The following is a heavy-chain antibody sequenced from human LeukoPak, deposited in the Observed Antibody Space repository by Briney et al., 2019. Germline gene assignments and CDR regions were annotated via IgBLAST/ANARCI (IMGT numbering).Heavy chain of an antibody. CDR1: GGSFSGYY. CDR2: INHSGST. V-gene: IGHV4-34*01. D-gene: IGHD5-18*01. J-gene: IGHJ4*02. Sequence: SETLSLTCAVYGGSFSGYYWSWIRQPPGKGLEWIGEINHSGSTNYNPSLKSQVTISVDTSKNQFSLKLSSVTAADTAVYYCARGPNTARVYWGQGTLVTVSS. CDR3: ARGPNTARVY.